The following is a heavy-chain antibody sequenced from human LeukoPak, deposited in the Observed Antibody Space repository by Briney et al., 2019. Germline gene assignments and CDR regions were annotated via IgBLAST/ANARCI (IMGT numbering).Heavy chain of an antibody. CDR3: ARDRVRFLEWLFSSWFDP. Sequence: SETLSLTCTVSGGSISSSSYYWGWIRQPPGKGLEWIGSIYYSGSTYYNPSLKSRVTISVDTSRNQFSLKLSSVTAADTAVYYCARDRVRFLEWLFSSWFDPWGQGTLVTVSS. CDR1: GGSISSSSYY. V-gene: IGHV4-39*07. J-gene: IGHJ5*02. D-gene: IGHD3-3*01. CDR2: IYYSGST.